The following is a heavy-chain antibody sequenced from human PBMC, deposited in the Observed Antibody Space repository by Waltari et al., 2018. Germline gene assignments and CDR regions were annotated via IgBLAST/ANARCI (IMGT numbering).Heavy chain of an antibody. CDR2: IHPDDYDT. Sequence: EVQLVQSGAAVKKPGESLKISCQGSGYRFTTSWIGWVLQMPGKGLEWMGFIHPDDYDTRYSPSFQGHVTISADKSISTTYLQWNTLKASDTAMYYCAREKGYSSGNFDYWGQGTLVTVSS. D-gene: IGHD6-19*01. V-gene: IGHV5-51*01. CDR3: AREKGYSSGNFDY. CDR1: GYRFTTSW. J-gene: IGHJ4*02.